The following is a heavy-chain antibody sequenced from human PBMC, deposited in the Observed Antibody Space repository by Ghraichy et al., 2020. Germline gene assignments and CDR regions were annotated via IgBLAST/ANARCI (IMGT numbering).Heavy chain of an antibody. Sequence: ETLSLTCTVSGGSISSYYWSWIRQPPGKGLEWIGYIYYSGSTNYNPSLKSRVTISVDTSKNQFSLKLSSVTAADTAVYYCARDLGYCSSTSCYERPYYYGMDVWGQGTAVTVSS. CDR1: GGSISSYY. CDR2: IYYSGST. J-gene: IGHJ6*02. D-gene: IGHD2-2*01. V-gene: IGHV4-59*01. CDR3: ARDLGYCSSTSCYERPYYYGMDV.